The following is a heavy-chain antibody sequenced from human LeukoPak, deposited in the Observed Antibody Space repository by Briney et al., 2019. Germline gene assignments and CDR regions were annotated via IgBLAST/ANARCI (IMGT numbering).Heavy chain of an antibody. Sequence: GGSLRLSCTVSGFTVSSNSMSWVRQAPGKGLEWVSFIYSDNTHYSDSVKGRFTISRDNSKNTLYLQMNSLRAEDTAVYYCARSGYSYQRNYYYYMDVWGKGTTVTVSS. CDR2: IYSDNT. CDR1: GFTVSSNS. J-gene: IGHJ6*03. V-gene: IGHV3-66*03. CDR3: ARSGYSYQRNYYYYMDV. D-gene: IGHD5-18*01.